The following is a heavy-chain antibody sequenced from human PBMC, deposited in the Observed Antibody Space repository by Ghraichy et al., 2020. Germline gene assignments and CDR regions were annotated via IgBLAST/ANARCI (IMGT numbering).Heavy chain of an antibody. V-gene: IGHV3-48*02. J-gene: IGHJ3*02. CDR2: ISSSSSTI. CDR3: ARVFAVVVRPPDAFDI. Sequence: GESLNISCAASGFTFSSYSMNWVRQAPGKGLEWVSYISSSSSTIYYADSVKGRFTISRDNAKNSLYLQMNSLRDEDTAVYYCARVFAVVVRPPDAFDIWGQGTMVTVSS. CDR1: GFTFSSYS. D-gene: IGHD2-21*01.